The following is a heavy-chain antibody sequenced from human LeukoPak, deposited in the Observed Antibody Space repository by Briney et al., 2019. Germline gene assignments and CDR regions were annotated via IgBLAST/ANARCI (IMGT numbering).Heavy chain of an antibody. J-gene: IGHJ4*02. Sequence: ASVKVSCKASGYTFTSYYMHWVRQAPGQGLEWMGIINPSGGSTSYAQKFQGRVTITTDESTSTAYMELSSLRSEDTAVYYCARTTNWNDDGSFDYWGQGTLVTVSS. V-gene: IGHV1-46*01. CDR2: INPSGGST. CDR3: ARTTNWNDDGSFDY. D-gene: IGHD1-1*01. CDR1: GYTFTSYY.